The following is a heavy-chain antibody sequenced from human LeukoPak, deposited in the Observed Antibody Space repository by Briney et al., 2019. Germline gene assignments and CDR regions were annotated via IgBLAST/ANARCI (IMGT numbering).Heavy chain of an antibody. CDR1: RFMFSSYG. CDR2: IWKDGSNT. V-gene: IGHV3-30*02. CDR3: AKAGGGYYDYYYMDG. Sequence: PAGCLRLSWAAARFMFSSYGMHWVRQAPGKGLEWVAVIWKDGSNTYYADSVKGRFTISRDNSKNTLYLQMNSLRGEDTAVYYCAKAGGGYYDYYYMDGWGKGTTVTVSS. J-gene: IGHJ6*03. D-gene: IGHD3-3*01.